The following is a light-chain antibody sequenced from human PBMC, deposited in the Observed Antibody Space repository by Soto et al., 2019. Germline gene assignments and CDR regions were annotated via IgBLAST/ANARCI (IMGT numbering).Light chain of an antibody. Sequence: QSALTQPASVSGSPGQSITISCTGTSSDVGGYNYVSWYQQHPGKAPKLMIYEVSNRPSGVSNRFSGSKSGNTASLTISGLQAEDEAYYYCRSYTSSSTLGVFGTGTKLTVL. CDR3: RSYTSSSTLGV. J-gene: IGLJ1*01. V-gene: IGLV2-14*01. CDR1: SSDVGGYNY. CDR2: EVS.